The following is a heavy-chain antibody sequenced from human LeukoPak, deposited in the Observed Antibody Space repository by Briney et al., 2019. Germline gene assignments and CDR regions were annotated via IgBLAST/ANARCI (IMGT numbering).Heavy chain of an antibody. CDR1: GLTFDDYA. CDR2: ISWNSGSI. Sequence: GGSLRLSCAASGLTFDDYAMPWVRQAPGKGLEWVSGISWNSGSIGYADSVKGRFTTSRDNAKNSLYLQMNSLRAEDTALYYCAKELMVTTSPATYYYYGMDVWGQGTTVTVSS. V-gene: IGHV3-9*01. J-gene: IGHJ6*02. D-gene: IGHD2-8*01. CDR3: AKELMVTTSPATYYYYGMDV.